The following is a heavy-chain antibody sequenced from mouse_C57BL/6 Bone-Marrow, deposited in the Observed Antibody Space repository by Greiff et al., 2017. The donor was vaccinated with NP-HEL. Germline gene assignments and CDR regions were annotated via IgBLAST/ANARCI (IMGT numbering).Heavy chain of an antibody. D-gene: IGHD3-2*01. CDR1: GYTFTDYY. CDR2: IYPGSGNT. CDR3: AREGQLGYVDY. V-gene: IGHV1-84*01. Sequence: QVQLQQSGPELVKPGASVKISCKASGYTFTDYYINWVKQRPGQGLAWIGWIYPGSGNTKYNEKFKGKATLTVATSSSTAYMQLSRLTSEDAAVYVCAREGQLGYVDYWGQGTTLTVSS. J-gene: IGHJ2*01.